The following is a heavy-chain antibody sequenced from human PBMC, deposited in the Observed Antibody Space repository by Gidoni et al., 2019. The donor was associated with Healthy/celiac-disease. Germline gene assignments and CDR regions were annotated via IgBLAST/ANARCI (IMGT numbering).Heavy chain of an antibody. D-gene: IGHD4-17*01. CDR1: GGSFSGYY. CDR3: ARRTTVGLFDY. J-gene: IGHJ4*02. V-gene: IGHV4-34*01. Sequence: QVQLQQWGAGLLKPSETLSLTCAVYGGSFSGYYWSWIRQPPGKGLEWIGEINHSGSTNYNPSLKSRVTISVDTSKNQFSLKLSSVTAADTAVYYCARRTTVGLFDYWGQGTLVTVSS. CDR2: INHSGST.